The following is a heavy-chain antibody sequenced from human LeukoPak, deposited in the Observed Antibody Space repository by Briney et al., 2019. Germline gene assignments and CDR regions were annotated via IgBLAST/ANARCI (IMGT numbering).Heavy chain of an antibody. CDR3: AKGQKRGYSYGYLFYYYYMDV. J-gene: IGHJ6*03. D-gene: IGHD5-18*01. Sequence: GGSLRLSCAASGFTFSSYWMHWVRQAPGKGLVWVSRINSDGSSTSYADSVKGRFTISRDNSKNTLYLQMNSLRAEDTAVYYCAKGQKRGYSYGYLFYYYYMDVWGKGTTVTISS. V-gene: IGHV3-74*01. CDR1: GFTFSSYW. CDR2: INSDGSST.